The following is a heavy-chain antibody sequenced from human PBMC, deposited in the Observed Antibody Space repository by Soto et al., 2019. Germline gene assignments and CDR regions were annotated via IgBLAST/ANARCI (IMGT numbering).Heavy chain of an antibody. CDR1: GFAVSATY. Sequence: PGGSLRLSCVVPGFAVSATYKSWVRQAPGQGLEWVSVLTANGNTIYADAVKGRFTVSRDISKNTVYLQLNSVTVEDTGLYYCARDALGLDVWGQGTTVTVSS. V-gene: IGHV3-53*01. J-gene: IGHJ6*02. CDR3: ARDALGLDV. CDR2: LTANGNT.